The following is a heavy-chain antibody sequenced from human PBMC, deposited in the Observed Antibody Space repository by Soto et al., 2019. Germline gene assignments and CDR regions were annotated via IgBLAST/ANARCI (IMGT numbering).Heavy chain of an antibody. CDR1: GFTFSTYG. CDR2: IWYDGSNE. J-gene: IGHJ4*02. V-gene: IGHV3-33*01. Sequence: PGGSLRLSCAASGFTFSTYGMHWVRQAPGKGLEWVAVIWYDGSNEYYADSVRGRFTISRDNSKNTLFPQMNSLTAEDTAVYYCARGYNYADYWGQGTQVTVSS. D-gene: IGHD5-18*01. CDR3: ARGYNYADY.